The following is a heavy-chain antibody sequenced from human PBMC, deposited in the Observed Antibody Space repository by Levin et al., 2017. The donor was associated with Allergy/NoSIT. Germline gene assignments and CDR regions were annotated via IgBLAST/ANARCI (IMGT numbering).Heavy chain of an antibody. CDR1: GFTFSSYS. J-gene: IGHJ6*03. CDR2: ISSSSSTI. D-gene: IGHD3-10*01. Sequence: LSLTCAASGFTFSSYSMNWVRQAPGKGLEWVSYISSSSSTIYYADSVKGRFTISRDNAKNSLYLQMNSLRDEDTAVYYCARAKREGSGWNYYYMDVWGKGTTVTVSS. V-gene: IGHV3-48*02. CDR3: ARAKREGSGWNYYYMDV.